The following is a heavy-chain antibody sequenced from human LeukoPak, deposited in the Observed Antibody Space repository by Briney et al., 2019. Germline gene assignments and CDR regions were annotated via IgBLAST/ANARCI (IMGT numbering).Heavy chain of an antibody. Sequence: GASVKVSCTTSGYTFTNYDITWVRQAPGQGLEWMGWISAYNGNTNYAQNLQGRVTMTTDTSMSTAYMELRSLRSDDTAVFYCARGGYELDYWGQGTLVTVSS. CDR2: ISAYNGNT. D-gene: IGHD5-12*01. CDR1: GYTFTNYD. J-gene: IGHJ4*02. CDR3: ARGGYELDY. V-gene: IGHV1-18*01.